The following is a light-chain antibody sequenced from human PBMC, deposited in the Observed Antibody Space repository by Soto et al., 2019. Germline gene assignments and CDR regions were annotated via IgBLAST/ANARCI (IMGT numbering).Light chain of an antibody. Sequence: QSALTQPASVSGSHRQSITISCTGTSSDVGGYNFVTWYQQHPGEAPKLMIHDVSSRASGVPNRFSGSKSGTTASLTISGLQAEDEADYYCCSYASSTSYVFGTGTKVTVL. CDR2: DVS. J-gene: IGLJ1*01. V-gene: IGLV2-14*03. CDR1: SSDVGGYNF. CDR3: CSYASSTSYV.